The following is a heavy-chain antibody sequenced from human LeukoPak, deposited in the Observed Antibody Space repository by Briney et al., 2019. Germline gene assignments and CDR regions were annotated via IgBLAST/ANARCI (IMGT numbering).Heavy chain of an antibody. CDR2: IYPGDSYT. CDR3: ARRPDPSLVGSGCEGDFDY. J-gene: IGHJ4*02. Sequence: GESLKISCKGSGYSFTSYWIGWVRQMPGKGLEWMGIIYPGDSYTRYSPSSQGTLPISGDNTITTAYLQWSSLQASDTAMYYCARRPDPSLVGSGCEGDFDYWGQGTLVTVSS. V-gene: IGHV5-51*01. D-gene: IGHD6-19*01. CDR1: GYSFTSYW.